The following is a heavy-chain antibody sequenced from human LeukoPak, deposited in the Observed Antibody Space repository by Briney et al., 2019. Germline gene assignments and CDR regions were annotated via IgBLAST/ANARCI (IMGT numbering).Heavy chain of an antibody. D-gene: IGHD6-19*01. CDR3: AREKSSGWYRKDYYFDY. V-gene: IGHV4-4*02. CDR2: IYHSGNT. Sequence: SGTLSLTCVVSGGSISSSNWWSWVRQPPGKGLEWIGEIYHSGNTNYNPSLKSRVTISVDKSKNQFSLNLSSVTAADTAVYYCAREKSSGWYRKDYYFDYWGQGTLVTVSS. J-gene: IGHJ4*02. CDR1: GGSISSSNW.